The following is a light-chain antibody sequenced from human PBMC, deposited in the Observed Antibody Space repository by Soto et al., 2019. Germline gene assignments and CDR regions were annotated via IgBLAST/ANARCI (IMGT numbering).Light chain of an antibody. CDR1: SSNIGNNY. Sequence: QSVLTQPPSVSAAPGQTVTISCSGSSSNIGNNYVSWYQQLPGTAPKLLIYENNKRPSGIPDRFSGSKSGTSATLGITGLQTGDEADYYCGTWDSSLSAGGVVFGGGTKLTVL. J-gene: IGLJ2*01. CDR3: GTWDSSLSAGGVV. V-gene: IGLV1-51*02. CDR2: ENN.